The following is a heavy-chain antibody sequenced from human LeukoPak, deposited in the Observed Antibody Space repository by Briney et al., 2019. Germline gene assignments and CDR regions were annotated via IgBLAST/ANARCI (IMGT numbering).Heavy chain of an antibody. CDR2: MDPSGSQK. J-gene: IGHJ4*02. Sequence: GGSLRLSCAASGFTFNRSWMNWARQAPGKGLEWVANMDPSGSQKRYVDSVKGRFTISKDNPGTSLYLEMYSLRAEDTAIYYCAIWTSGNYWGQGTPVTVSS. CDR1: GFTFNRSW. V-gene: IGHV3-7*01. D-gene: IGHD1-1*01. CDR3: AIWTSGNY.